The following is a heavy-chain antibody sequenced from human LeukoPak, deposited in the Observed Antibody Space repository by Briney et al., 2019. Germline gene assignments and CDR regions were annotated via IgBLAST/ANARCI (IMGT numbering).Heavy chain of an antibody. V-gene: IGHV4-39*01. J-gene: IGHJ4*02. CDR2: IYYGENT. D-gene: IGHD3-10*01. CDR1: GGSISSGPYY. CDR3: ARTRYYYNSRSYGAPYYFDY. Sequence: PSETLSLTCTVSGGSISSGPYYWGWIRQPPGKGLEWIGNIYYGENTYYNPSLKSRVTISIDTSKNQFSLKLSSVTAADTAVYYCARTRYYYNSRSYGAPYYFDYWGQGTLVTVSS.